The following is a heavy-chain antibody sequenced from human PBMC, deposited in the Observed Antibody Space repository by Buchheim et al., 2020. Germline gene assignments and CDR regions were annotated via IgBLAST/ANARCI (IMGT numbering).Heavy chain of an antibody. CDR3: ARGGILNYDFWSGGDYYYYGMDV. CDR2: ISSSSSTI. J-gene: IGHJ6*02. V-gene: IGHV3-48*01. CDR1: GFTFSSYS. Sequence: EVQLVESGGGLVQPGGSLRLSCAASGFTFSSYSMNWVRQAPGKGLEWVSYISSSSSTIYYADSVKGRFTISRDNAKNSLYLQMNSLRAEDTAVYYCARGGILNYDFWSGGDYYYYGMDVWGQGTT. D-gene: IGHD3-3*01.